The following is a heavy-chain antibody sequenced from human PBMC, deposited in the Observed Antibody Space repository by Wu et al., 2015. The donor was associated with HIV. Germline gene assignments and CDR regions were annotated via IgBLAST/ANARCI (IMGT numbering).Heavy chain of an antibody. CDR1: GYTLTGYY. CDR3: ARDRMMSFRKAYGGIFDY. CDR2: ISAWNGNT. V-gene: IGHV1-18*04. D-gene: IGHD4-23*01. J-gene: IGHJ4*02. Sequence: HVQLMQSGAEVKKPGASVKVSCKASGYTLTGYYMHWVRQAPGQGLEWMGWISAWNGNTNYAQKVQGRVTLTTDTSTSTAYMELRSLRSDDTAMYYCARDRMMSFRKAYGGIFDYWGQGTQVTVSP.